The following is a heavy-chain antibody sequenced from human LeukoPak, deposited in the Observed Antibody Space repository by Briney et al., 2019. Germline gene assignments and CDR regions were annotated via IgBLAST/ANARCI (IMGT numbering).Heavy chain of an antibody. J-gene: IGHJ4*02. CDR3: ARDQVAVAGPYFDY. V-gene: IGHV3-9*01. CDR2: VSWNSGSI. Sequence: PGGSLRLSCAASGFTFDDYAMYWGRQPPPPGLEWVSGVSWNSGSIGYADSVKGRFTISRDNAKNSLYLQMNSLRAEDTAVYYCARDQVAVAGPYFDYWGQGTLVTVSS. D-gene: IGHD6-19*01. CDR1: GFTFDDYA.